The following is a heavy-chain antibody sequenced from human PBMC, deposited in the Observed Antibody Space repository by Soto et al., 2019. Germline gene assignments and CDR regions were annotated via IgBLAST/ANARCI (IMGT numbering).Heavy chain of an antibody. CDR1: GFNFRTYG. V-gene: IGHV3-33*01. CDR3: ARGYGSESHAFDI. J-gene: IGHJ3*02. Sequence: QVQLVESGGGVVQPGRSLRLSCAASGFNFRTYGMHWVRQAPGKGLEWVAVIWYDGGKKYYADSAKGRFSISSDNSKNTLYLEMNSLRAEDTAVYYCARGYGSESHAFDIWGQGTTVIVSS. D-gene: IGHD3-10*01. CDR2: IWYDGGKK.